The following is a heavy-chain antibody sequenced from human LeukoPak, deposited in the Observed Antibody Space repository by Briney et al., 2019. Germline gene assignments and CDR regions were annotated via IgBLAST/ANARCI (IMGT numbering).Heavy chain of an antibody. CDR1: GYTLTESS. J-gene: IGHJ4*02. D-gene: IGHD6-13*01. CDR2: FGPEDGET. V-gene: IGHV1-24*01. Sequence: ASVKVSCKVSGYTLTESSMHWVRQAPGKGLEWMGGFGPEDGETIYAQKFQGRVTITADESTSTAYMELSSLRSEDTAVYYCAPMEAAGKSHWGQGTLVTVSS. CDR3: APMEAAGKSH.